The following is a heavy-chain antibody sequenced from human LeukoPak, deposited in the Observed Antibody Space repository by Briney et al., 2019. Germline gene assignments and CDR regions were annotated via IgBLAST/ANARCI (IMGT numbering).Heavy chain of an antibody. CDR1: GGSFSGYY. J-gene: IGHJ4*02. Sequence: PSETLSLTCAVYGGSFSGYYWSWIRQPPGKGLEWIGEINHSGSTNYNPSLKSRVTISVDTSKNQFSLKLSSVTAADTAVYYCARHPQQWLDLGFDYWGQGTLVTVSS. V-gene: IGHV4-34*01. CDR3: ARHPQQWLDLGFDY. D-gene: IGHD6-19*01. CDR2: INHSGST.